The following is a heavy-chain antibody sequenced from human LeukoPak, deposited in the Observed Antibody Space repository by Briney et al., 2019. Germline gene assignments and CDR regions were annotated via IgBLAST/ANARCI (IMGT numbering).Heavy chain of an antibody. D-gene: IGHD3-22*01. V-gene: IGHV4-4*07. CDR2: LYTSGST. CDR1: LGSINNYY. J-gene: IGHJ4*02. CDR3: ARGGSSGYYYG. Sequence: PSETLSLTCKVSLGSINNYYWSWIRQPAGKGLEWIGRLYTSGSTNYNPSLKSRVTMSVDTSKNQFSLKLTSVTAADTAVYYCARGGSSGYYYGWGQGTLVTVSS.